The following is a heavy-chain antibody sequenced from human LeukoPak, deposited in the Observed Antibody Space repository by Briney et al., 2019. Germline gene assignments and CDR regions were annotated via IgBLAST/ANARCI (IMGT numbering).Heavy chain of an antibody. CDR2: IRYDGSNK. V-gene: IGHV3-30*02. Sequence: PGGSLRLSCAASGFTFSSYGMHWVRQAPGKGLEWVAFIRYDGSNKYYADSVKGRFTISRDNSKNTLYLQMNSLRAEDTAVYYCAKDRVIVGARYIDYWGQGTLVTVSS. J-gene: IGHJ4*02. CDR1: GFTFSSYG. D-gene: IGHD1-26*01. CDR3: AKDRVIVGARYIDY.